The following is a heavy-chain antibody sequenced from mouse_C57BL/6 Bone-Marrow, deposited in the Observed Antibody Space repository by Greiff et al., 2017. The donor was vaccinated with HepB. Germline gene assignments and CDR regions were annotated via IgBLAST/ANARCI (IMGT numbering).Heavy chain of an antibody. V-gene: IGHV1-76*01. CDR3: AREGYYGSSPWFAY. Sequence: QVQLQQSGAELVRPGASVKLSCKASGYTFTDYYINWVKQRPGQGLEWIARIYPGSGNTYYNEKFKGKATLTAEKSSSTAYMQLSSLTSEDSAVYFCAREGYYGSSPWFAYWGQGTLVTVSA. CDR1: GYTFTDYY. D-gene: IGHD1-1*01. J-gene: IGHJ3*01. CDR2: IYPGSGNT.